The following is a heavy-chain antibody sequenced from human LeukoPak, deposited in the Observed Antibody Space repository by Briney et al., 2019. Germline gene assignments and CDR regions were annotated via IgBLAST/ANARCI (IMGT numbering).Heavy chain of an antibody. CDR2: IHFSGST. J-gene: IGHJ4*02. CDR1: GDSSTNSIYY. Sequence: PSETLSLTCTVSGDSSTNSIYYWGWIRQPPGKGLEWIGNIHFSGSTYYNPSLQSRVTMPVDTSKNQFSLKLNSVTAADTAVYYCARVSSSWPHYYFDYWGQGTRVTASS. CDR3: ARVSSSWPHYYFDY. V-gene: IGHV4-39*07. D-gene: IGHD6-13*01.